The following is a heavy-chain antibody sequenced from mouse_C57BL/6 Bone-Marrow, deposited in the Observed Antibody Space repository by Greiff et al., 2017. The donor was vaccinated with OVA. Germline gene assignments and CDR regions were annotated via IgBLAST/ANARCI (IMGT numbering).Heavy chain of an antibody. CDR2: IYPRSGNT. D-gene: IGHD5-1*01. J-gene: IGHJ2*01. CDR3: AREVLPYYFDY. Sequence: QVKLKESGAELARPGASVKLSCKASGYTFTSYGISWVKQRTGQGLEWIGEIYPRSGNTYYNEKFKGKATLTADKSSSTAYMELRSLTSEDSAVYFCAREVLPYYFDYWGQGTTLTVSS. CDR1: GYTFTSYG. V-gene: IGHV1-81*01.